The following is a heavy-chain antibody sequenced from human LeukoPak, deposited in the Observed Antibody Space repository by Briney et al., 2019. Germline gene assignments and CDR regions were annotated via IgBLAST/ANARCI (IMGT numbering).Heavy chain of an antibody. CDR3: AREPYGGVDY. J-gene: IGHJ4*02. Sequence: SVKVSCKASGYTFTSYGISWVRQAPGQGLEWMGGIIPIFGTANYAQKFQGRVTITADESTSTAYMELSSLRSEDTAVYYCAREPYGGVDYWGQGTLVTVSS. V-gene: IGHV1-69*13. CDR2: IIPIFGTA. CDR1: GYTFTSYG. D-gene: IGHD3-10*01.